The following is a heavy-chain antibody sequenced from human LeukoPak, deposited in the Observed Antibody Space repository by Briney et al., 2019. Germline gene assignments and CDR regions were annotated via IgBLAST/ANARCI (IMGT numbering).Heavy chain of an antibody. CDR1: GYTLTSYG. CDR3: ARALYCSSTSCSENWFDP. J-gene: IGHJ5*02. V-gene: IGHV1-18*01. D-gene: IGHD2-2*01. CDR2: ISAYNGNT. Sequence: ASVKVSCKASGYTLTSYGISWVRQAPGQGLEWMGWISAYNGNTNYAQKLQGRVTMTADTSTSTAYMELRSLRSDDTAVYYCARALYCSSTSCSENWFDPWGQGTLVTVSS.